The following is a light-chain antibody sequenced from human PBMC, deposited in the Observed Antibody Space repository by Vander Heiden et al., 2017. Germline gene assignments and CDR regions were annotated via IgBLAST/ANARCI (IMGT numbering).Light chain of an antibody. CDR1: SSNIEPNG. CDR3: AVWDDSLNGWV. V-gene: IGLV1-44*01. CDR2: ANN. Sequence: QSVLIQPPSASGTPGQRVSISCSGSSSNIEPNGVNWYQQLPGTAPKLLIYANNQRPSGVPARFSGSKSGTSASLAIRGLQYADEADYYCAVWDDSLNGWVFGGGTKLTVL. J-gene: IGLJ3*02.